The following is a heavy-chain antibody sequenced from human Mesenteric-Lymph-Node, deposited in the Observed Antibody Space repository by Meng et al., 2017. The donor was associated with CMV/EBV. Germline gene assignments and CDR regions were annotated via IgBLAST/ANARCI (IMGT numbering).Heavy chain of an antibody. CDR2: SNHRGSD. Sequence: SETLSLTCGVYGGSFSGYFWTWIRQTPGKGLEWIGESNHRGSDNYNPAVESRVSISVDTAKNQFSLKLSSVTAADTAVYYCARTSVVGLGYAFDIWGQGTMVTVSS. D-gene: IGHD2-2*01. CDR1: GGSFSGYF. V-gene: IGHV4-34*01. CDR3: ARTSVVGLGYAFDI. J-gene: IGHJ3*02.